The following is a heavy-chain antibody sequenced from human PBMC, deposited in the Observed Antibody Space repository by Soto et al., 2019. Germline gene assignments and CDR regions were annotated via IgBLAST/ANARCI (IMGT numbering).Heavy chain of an antibody. D-gene: IGHD1-26*01. J-gene: IGHJ6*02. CDR2: INAGNGNT. CDR3: ARDQRSGSYSASQYYGMDV. Sequence: GASVKVSCKASGYTFTSYAMHWVRQAPGQRLEWMGWINAGNGNTKYSQKFQGRVTITRDTSASTAYMELSSLRAEDTAVYYCARDQRSGSYSASQYYGMDVWGQGTTVTVSS. CDR1: GYTFTSYA. V-gene: IGHV1-3*01.